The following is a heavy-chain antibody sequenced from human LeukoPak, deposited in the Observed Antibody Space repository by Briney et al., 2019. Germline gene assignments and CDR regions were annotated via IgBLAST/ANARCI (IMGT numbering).Heavy chain of an antibody. Sequence: ASVKVSCKASGGTFSSYAISWVRQAPGQGLEWMGIINPSGGSTSYAQKFQGRVTMTRDTSTSTVYMELSSLRSEDTAVYYCARDSNTIFGVVRGEVTGYFDYWGQGTLVTVSS. CDR1: GGTFSSYA. D-gene: IGHD3-3*01. V-gene: IGHV1-46*01. CDR2: INPSGGST. CDR3: ARDSNTIFGVVRGEVTGYFDY. J-gene: IGHJ4*02.